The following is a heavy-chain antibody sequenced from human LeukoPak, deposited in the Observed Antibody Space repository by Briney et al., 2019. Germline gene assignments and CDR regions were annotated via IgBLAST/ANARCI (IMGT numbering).Heavy chain of an antibody. CDR3: ARGTDLWYYFDY. D-gene: IGHD2-8*02. Sequence: NTSETLSLTCTVSGGSISSYYGSWIRQPPGKDLKWIGRIYTSGSTNYNPSLKSRVTMSVDTSKNQFSLKLSSVTAADTAVYYCARGTDLWYYFDYWGQGTLVTVSS. J-gene: IGHJ4*02. CDR1: GGSISSYY. V-gene: IGHV4-4*07. CDR2: IYTSGST.